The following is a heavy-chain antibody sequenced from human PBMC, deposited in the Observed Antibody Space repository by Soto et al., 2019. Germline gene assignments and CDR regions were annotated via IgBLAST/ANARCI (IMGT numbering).Heavy chain of an antibody. CDR2: INRSSGGT. CDR3: SRRWELIHFYFVS. CDR1: VYTFTGYY. V-gene: IGHV1-2*02. D-gene: IGHD1-26*01. J-gene: IGHJ4*01. Sequence: ALLKVSRKACVYTFTGYYMHWVRQAPGQGLEWMGWINRSSGGTNYAQKLQGRVSMTRDTSISTAYMDLSRLRTDDSAVYYCSRRWELIHFYFVSWGDGTLVTVSS.